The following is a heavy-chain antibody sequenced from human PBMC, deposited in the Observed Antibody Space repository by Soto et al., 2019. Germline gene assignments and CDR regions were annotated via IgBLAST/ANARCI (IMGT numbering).Heavy chain of an antibody. CDR2: INAGNGNT. J-gene: IGHJ4*02. V-gene: IGHV1-3*01. Sequence: QVQLVQSGAEVKKPGASVKVSCKASGYTFTSYAMHWVRQAPGQRLEWMGWINAGNGNTKYSQKFQGRVTITRDTXASTAYMELSSLRSADTAVYYGARGPGGPDGPGDYWGQGTLVTVSS. D-gene: IGHD2-15*01. CDR1: GYTFTSYA. CDR3: ARGPGGPDGPGDY.